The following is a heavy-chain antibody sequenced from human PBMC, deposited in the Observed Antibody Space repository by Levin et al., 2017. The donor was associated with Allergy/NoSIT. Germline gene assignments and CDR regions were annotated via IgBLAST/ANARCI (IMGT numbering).Heavy chain of an antibody. Sequence: GESLKISCKASGYTFTGYYMHWVRQAPGQGLEWMGWINPNSGGTNYAQKFQGRVTMTRDTSISAAYMELSRLRSDDTAVYYCARDRGRIQLWFHSLLGYWGQGTLVTVSS. D-gene: IGHD5-18*01. CDR3: ARDRGRIQLWFHSLLGY. V-gene: IGHV1-2*02. CDR2: INPNSGGT. J-gene: IGHJ4*02. CDR1: GYTFTGYY.